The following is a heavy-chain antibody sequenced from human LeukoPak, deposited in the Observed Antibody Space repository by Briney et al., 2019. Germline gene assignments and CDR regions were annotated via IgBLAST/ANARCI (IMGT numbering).Heavy chain of an antibody. J-gene: IGHJ3*02. D-gene: IGHD4-23*01. CDR1: GFTFSSYA. V-gene: IGHV3-23*01. CDR2: ISGSGGST. Sequence: GGSLRLSCAASGFTFSSYAMRWVRQAPGKGLEWVSAISGSGGSTYYADSVKGRFTISRDNAKNSLYLQMNSLRAEDTAVYYCARDDYGGNSDAFDIWGQGTMVTVSS. CDR3: ARDDYGGNSDAFDI.